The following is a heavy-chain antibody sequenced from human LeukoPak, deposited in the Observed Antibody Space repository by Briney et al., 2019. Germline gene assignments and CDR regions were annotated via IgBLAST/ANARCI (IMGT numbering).Heavy chain of an antibody. CDR1: GGSISSGGYY. CDR2: IYYSGST. V-gene: IGHV4-31*03. Sequence: SETLSLTCTVSGGSISSGGYYWSWIRQHSGKGLEWIGYIYYSGSTYYNPSLKSRVTISVDTSKNQFSLKLSSVTAADTAVYYCARDRSKNARNYYGSGSYTTGAFDIWGQGTMVTVSS. CDR3: ARDRSKNARNYYGSGSYTTGAFDI. J-gene: IGHJ3*02. D-gene: IGHD3-10*01.